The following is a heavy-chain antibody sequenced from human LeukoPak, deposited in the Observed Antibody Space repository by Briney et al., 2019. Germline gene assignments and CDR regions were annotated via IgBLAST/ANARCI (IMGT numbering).Heavy chain of an antibody. CDR2: ISGSGGGT. CDR3: AKGVPGSGWYSGFDAFDI. Sequence: PGGSLRLSCAASGFTFSSYAMTWVRQAPGKGLEWVSFISGSGGGTYYADFLKGRLTISRDNSKNTLYLQVNSLRAEDTAIYYCAKGVPGSGWYSGFDAFDIWGQGTMVTVSS. CDR1: GFTFSSYA. D-gene: IGHD6-19*01. J-gene: IGHJ3*02. V-gene: IGHV3-23*01.